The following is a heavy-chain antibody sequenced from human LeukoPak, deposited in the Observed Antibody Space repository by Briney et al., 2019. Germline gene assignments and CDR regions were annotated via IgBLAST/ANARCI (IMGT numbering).Heavy chain of an antibody. CDR1: GYTFTGYY. J-gene: IGHJ5*02. D-gene: IGHD3-3*01. CDR2: INPNSGGT. V-gene: IGHV1-2*02. Sequence: ASVKVSCKASGYTFTGYYMHWVRQAPGQGLEWMGWINPNSGGTNYAQKFQGRVTMTRDTSISTAYMELSRLRSDDTAVYYCARGPITIFGVVIRVWFDPWGQGTLVTVSS. CDR3: ARGPITIFGVVIRVWFDP.